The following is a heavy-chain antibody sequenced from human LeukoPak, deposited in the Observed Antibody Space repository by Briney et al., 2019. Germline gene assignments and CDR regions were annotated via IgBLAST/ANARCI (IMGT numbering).Heavy chain of an antibody. V-gene: IGHV1-69*06. CDR1: GGTFSSYA. J-gene: IGHJ6*02. D-gene: IGHD3-10*01. Sequence: SVKVSCKASGGTFSSYAISWVRQAPGQGLEWMGGIIPIFGTANYAQKFQGRVTMTEDTSTDTAYMELSSLRSEDTAVYYCATDFPPGLMGNGMDVWGQGTTVTVSS. CDR2: IIPIFGTA. CDR3: ATDFPPGLMGNGMDV.